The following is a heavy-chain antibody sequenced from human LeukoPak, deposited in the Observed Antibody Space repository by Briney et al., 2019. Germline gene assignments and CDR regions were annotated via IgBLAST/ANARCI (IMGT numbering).Heavy chain of an antibody. CDR1: GFTFSNYG. D-gene: IGHD6-13*01. J-gene: IGHJ5*02. CDR3: ARAALIAAAPLPHNWFDP. Sequence: PGGSLRLSCAASGFTFSNYGMHWVRQAPGKGLEWVAFVRYDETTKFYADSVKGRFTISRDNSKNTLYLQMNSLRAEDTAVYCCARAALIAAAPLPHNWFDPWGEGTLVTVSS. V-gene: IGHV3-30*02. CDR2: VRYDETTK.